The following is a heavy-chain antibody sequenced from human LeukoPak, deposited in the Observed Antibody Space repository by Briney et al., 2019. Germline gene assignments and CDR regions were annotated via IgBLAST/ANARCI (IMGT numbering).Heavy chain of an antibody. J-gene: IGHJ4*02. CDR1: GFTFSSYG. D-gene: IGHD1-26*01. Sequence: GRSLRLSCAASGFTFSSYGIHWVRQAPGKGLEWVAVISNDGSNKYYADSVRGRFTISRDNSKNTLYLQMNSLRAEDTAVYYCAKETGRWELEWGQGTLVTVSS. CDR3: AKETGRWELE. V-gene: IGHV3-30*18. CDR2: ISNDGSNK.